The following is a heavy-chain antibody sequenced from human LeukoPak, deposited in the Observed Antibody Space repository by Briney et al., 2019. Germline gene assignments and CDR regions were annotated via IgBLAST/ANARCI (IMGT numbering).Heavy chain of an antibody. J-gene: IGHJ6*03. Sequence: SETLSLTCAVYGGSFSGYYWSWIRQPPGKGLEWIGEINHSGSTNYNPSLKSRVTISVDTSKNQFSLKLSSVTAADTAVYYCARGISNGSGFFYMDVWGKGTTVTVSS. CDR1: GGSFSGYY. CDR2: INHSGST. CDR3: ARGISNGSGFFYMDV. V-gene: IGHV4-34*01. D-gene: IGHD3-10*01.